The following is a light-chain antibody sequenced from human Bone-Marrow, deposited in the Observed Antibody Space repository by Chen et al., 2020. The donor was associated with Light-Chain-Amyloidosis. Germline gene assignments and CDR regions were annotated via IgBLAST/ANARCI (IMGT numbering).Light chain of an antibody. Sequence: QSALTPPASVAGSVGQSITISCTETSTDVGHYNLVSWYQQHPGEPPKLMIYEDSERPSGVSNRFSGSKSGNTASLTISGLQTEDQADDYCCSSSDTDTLIFGTGTRLTVL. CDR2: EDS. J-gene: IGLJ2*01. V-gene: IGLV2-23*01. CDR1: STDVGHYNL. CDR3: CSSSDTDTLI.